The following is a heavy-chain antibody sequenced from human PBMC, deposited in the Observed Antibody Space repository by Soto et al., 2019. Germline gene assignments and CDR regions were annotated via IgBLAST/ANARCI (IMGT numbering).Heavy chain of an antibody. CDR1: GGSFSGYY. D-gene: IGHD2-8*01. J-gene: IGHJ4*02. CDR3: ARGRLKGLDY. CDR2: INHSGST. V-gene: IGHV4-34*01. Sequence: SETLSLTCAVYGGSFSGYYWSWIRQPPGKGLEWIGEINHSGSTNYNPSLKSRVTISVDTSKNQFSLKLSSVTAADTAVYYCARGRLKGLDYWGQGTLVTSPQ.